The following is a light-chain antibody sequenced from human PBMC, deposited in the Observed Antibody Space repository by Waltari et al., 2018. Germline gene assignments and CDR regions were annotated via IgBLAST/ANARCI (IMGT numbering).Light chain of an antibody. CDR2: KAS. CDR1: QSISTW. J-gene: IGKJ4*01. CDR3: QQYKSYPPT. Sequence: DIKMTQSPSTLSASVGDRVTITCRTSQSISTWLACYQQKPGKAPKLLIYKASSLENEVPSRFSGSGSGTEFTLTISSLQPDDFATFYCQQYKSYPPTFGGGTKVDIK. V-gene: IGKV1-5*03.